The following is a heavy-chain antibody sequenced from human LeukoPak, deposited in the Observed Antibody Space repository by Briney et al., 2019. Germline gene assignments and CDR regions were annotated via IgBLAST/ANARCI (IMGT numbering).Heavy chain of an antibody. J-gene: IGHJ3*02. CDR1: GYSFTSYW. CDR3: ARHRDTVRHDAFDI. Sequence: GESLKISXKGSGYSFTSYWIGWVRQRPGKGLEWMGIIYPGDSDTIYSPSFQGQVTISADKSISTAYLQWSSLKASDTAMYYCARHRDTVRHDAFDIWGQGTMVTVSS. D-gene: IGHD4-17*01. V-gene: IGHV5-51*01. CDR2: IYPGDSDT.